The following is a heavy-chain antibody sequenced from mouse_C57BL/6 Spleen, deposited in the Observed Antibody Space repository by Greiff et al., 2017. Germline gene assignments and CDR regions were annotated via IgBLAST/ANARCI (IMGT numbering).Heavy chain of an antibody. V-gene: IGHV1-50*01. Sequence: QVQLQQPGAELVKPGASVKLSCKASGYTFTSYWMQWVKQRPGQGLEWIGEIDPSDSYTNYNQKFKGKATLTVATSSSTAYMQLSSLTSEDSAVYYCAPSYYGSSYAMDYWGQGTSVTVSS. J-gene: IGHJ4*01. D-gene: IGHD1-1*01. CDR1: GYTFTSYW. CDR2: IDPSDSYT. CDR3: APSYYGSSYAMDY.